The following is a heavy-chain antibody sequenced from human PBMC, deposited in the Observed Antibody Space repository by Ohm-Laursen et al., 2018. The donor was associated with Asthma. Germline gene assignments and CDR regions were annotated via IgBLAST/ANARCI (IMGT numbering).Heavy chain of an antibody. CDR2: IYSGGST. CDR3: ARNYGSGSYWYYGMDV. CDR1: GFTVSSNY. D-gene: IGHD3-10*01. V-gene: IGHV3-53*01. J-gene: IGHJ6*02. Sequence: SLRLSCAASGFTVSSNYMSWVRQAPGKRLEWVSVIYSGGSTYYADSVKGRFTISRDNSKNTLYLQMNSLRAEDTAVYYCARNYGSGSYWYYGMDVWGQGTTVTVSS.